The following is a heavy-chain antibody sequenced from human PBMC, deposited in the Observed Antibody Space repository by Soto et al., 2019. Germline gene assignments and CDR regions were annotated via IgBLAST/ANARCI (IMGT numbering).Heavy chain of an antibody. D-gene: IGHD3-22*01. V-gene: IGHV3-33*01. Sequence: QVQLVESGGGVVQPGRSLRLSCAASGFTFSSYGMHWVRQAPGKGLEWVAVIWYDGSNKYYADSVKGRFTISRDNSKNTLYRQMKSRRAGDRAVYYGARGSGYYDSRGDCDYWGQGTLVTVSS. CDR3: ARGSGYYDSRGDCDY. CDR2: IWYDGSNK. J-gene: IGHJ4*02. CDR1: GFTFSSYG.